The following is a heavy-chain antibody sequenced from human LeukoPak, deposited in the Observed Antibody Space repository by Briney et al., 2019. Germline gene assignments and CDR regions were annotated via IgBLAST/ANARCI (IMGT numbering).Heavy chain of an antibody. CDR1: GFTFSSYS. V-gene: IGHV3-21*01. CDR2: ISSSSSYM. Sequence: GGSLRLSCAASGFTFSSYSMNWVRQAPGKGLEWVSSISSSSSYMYYADSVKGRFTISRDNAKNSLYLQMNSLRAEDTAVYYCARGQTHCSGGSCYFDYWGQGTLVTVSS. CDR3: ARGQTHCSGGSCYFDY. D-gene: IGHD2-15*01. J-gene: IGHJ4*02.